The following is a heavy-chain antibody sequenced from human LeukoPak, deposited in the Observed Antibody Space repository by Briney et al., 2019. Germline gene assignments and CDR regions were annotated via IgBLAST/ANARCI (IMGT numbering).Heavy chain of an antibody. V-gene: IGHV3-30*18. CDR1: GFTFSSYG. D-gene: IGHD3-22*01. CDR2: ISYDGSNK. J-gene: IGHJ4*02. Sequence: GGSLRLSCAASGFTFSSYGMHWVRQAPGKGLEWVAVISYDGSNKYYADSVKGRFTISRDNSMNTLYLQMNSLRAEDTAVYYCAKDHSITMIVDNQLDYWGQGTLVTVSS. CDR3: AKDHSITMIVDNQLDY.